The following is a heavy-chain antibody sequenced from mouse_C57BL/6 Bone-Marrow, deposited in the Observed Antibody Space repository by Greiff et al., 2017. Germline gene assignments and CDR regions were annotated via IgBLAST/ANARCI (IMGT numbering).Heavy chain of an antibody. CDR1: GYTFTNYW. D-gene: IGHD1-1*01. V-gene: IGHV1-63*01. CDR2: IYPGGGYT. Sequence: LVESGAELVRPGTSVKMSCKASGYTFTNYWIGWAKQRPGHGLEWIGDIYPGGGYTNYNEKFKGKATLTADKSSSTAYMQFNSLTSEDSAIYYCARTAGSTRAWFAYWGQGTLVTVSA. CDR3: ARTAGSTRAWFAY. J-gene: IGHJ3*01.